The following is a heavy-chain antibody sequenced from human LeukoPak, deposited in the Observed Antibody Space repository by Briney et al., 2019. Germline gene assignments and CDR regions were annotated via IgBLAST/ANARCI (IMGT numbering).Heavy chain of an antibody. CDR3: AKDQCSSTSCQFFDY. CDR1: GYTFTSYA. D-gene: IGHD2-2*01. V-gene: IGHV1-3*01. CDR2: INAGNGNT. Sequence: ASVKVSCKASGYTFTSYAMHWVRQAPGQRLEWMGWINAGNGNTKYSQKFQGRVTITRDTSASTAYMELNSLRAEDTAVYYCAKDQCSSTSCQFFDYWGQGTLVTVSS. J-gene: IGHJ4*02.